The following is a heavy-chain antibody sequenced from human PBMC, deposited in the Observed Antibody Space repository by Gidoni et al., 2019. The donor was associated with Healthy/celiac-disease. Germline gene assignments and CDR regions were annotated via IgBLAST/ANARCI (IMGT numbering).Heavy chain of an antibody. CDR2: IYYSGST. CDR1: GASISSSSYY. CDR3: ARRLGYCTNGVCYTYWFDP. J-gene: IGHJ5*02. V-gene: IGHV4-39*01. D-gene: IGHD2-8*01. Sequence: QLQLQESGPGLVKPSETLSLTCTVSGASISSSSYYWGGIRQPPGKGLEWIGSIYYSGSTYYNPSLKSRVTISVDTSKNQFSLKLSSVTAADTAVYYCARRLGYCTNGVCYTYWFDPWGQGTLVTVSS.